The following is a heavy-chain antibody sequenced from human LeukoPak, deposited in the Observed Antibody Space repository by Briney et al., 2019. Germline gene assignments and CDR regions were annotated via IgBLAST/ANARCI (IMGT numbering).Heavy chain of an antibody. CDR3: ARGTGYCSSTSCYTYYYYGMDV. D-gene: IGHD2-2*02. Sequence: SETLSLTCTVSGGSISSCYWSWIRQPPGKGLEWIGYIYYSGSTNYNPSLKSRVTISVDTSKNQFSLKLSSVTAADTAVYYCARGTGYCSSTSCYTYYYYGMDVWGQGTTVTVSS. V-gene: IGHV4-59*01. CDR2: IYYSGST. CDR1: GGSISSCY. J-gene: IGHJ6*02.